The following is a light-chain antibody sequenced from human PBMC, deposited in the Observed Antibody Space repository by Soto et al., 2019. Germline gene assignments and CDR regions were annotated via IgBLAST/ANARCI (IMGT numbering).Light chain of an antibody. CDR1: SSDVGGYNY. CDR2: EVS. J-gene: IGLJ1*01. CDR3: SSFAGSNRV. Sequence: QSVLAQPPSASGSPGQSVTISCTGTSSDVGGYNYVSWYQQHPGKAPKLMIYEVSKRPSGVPDRFSGSKSGNTASLTVSGLRAEDEAEYYCSSFAGSNRVFGTGTRSPS. V-gene: IGLV2-8*01.